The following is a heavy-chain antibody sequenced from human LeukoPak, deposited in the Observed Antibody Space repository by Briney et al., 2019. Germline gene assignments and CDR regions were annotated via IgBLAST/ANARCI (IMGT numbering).Heavy chain of an antibody. CDR3: ARRGYHILSGXYPDV. D-gene: IGHD3-9*01. CDR1: GGSISSSSYY. CDR2: IYYAGST. Sequence: SETLSLTCTVSGGSISSSSYYWGWIRQPPGKGLEWIGSIYYAGSTHYNPSLKSRVTISADTSKNQLSLKLSSVTAADTAVYYCARRGYHILSGXYPDVXGKGTTVTVS. V-gene: IGHV4-39*01. J-gene: IGHJ6*03.